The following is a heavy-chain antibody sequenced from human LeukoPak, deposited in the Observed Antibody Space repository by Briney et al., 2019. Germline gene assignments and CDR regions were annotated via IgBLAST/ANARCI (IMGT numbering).Heavy chain of an antibody. CDR1: GGSFSGYY. CDR3: ARDLRGYSGYEDY. D-gene: IGHD5-12*01. CDR2: INHSGST. J-gene: IGHJ4*02. V-gene: IGHV4-34*01. Sequence: SETLSLTCAVYGGSFSGYYWSWIRQPPGKGLEWIGEINHSGSTNYNPSLKSRVTISVDTSKNQFSLKLSPVTAADTAVYYRARDLRGYSGYEDYWGQGTLVTVSS.